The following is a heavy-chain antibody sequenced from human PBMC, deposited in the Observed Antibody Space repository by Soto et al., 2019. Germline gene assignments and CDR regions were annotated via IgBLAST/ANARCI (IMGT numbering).Heavy chain of an antibody. J-gene: IGHJ4*02. Sequence: QVQLVESGGGVVQPGTSLRLSCAASGFTFSTYGMHWVRQAPGKGLEWVAVISKDGTDQYYADSVKGRFTVSRDNSKNTLSLQMNSLRPEDTAFYYWAKDMWKFTRCFASWGQGTLVTVPS. CDR2: ISKDGTDQ. V-gene: IGHV3-30*18. D-gene: IGHD1-1*01. CDR3: AKDMWKFTRCFAS. CDR1: GFTFSTYG.